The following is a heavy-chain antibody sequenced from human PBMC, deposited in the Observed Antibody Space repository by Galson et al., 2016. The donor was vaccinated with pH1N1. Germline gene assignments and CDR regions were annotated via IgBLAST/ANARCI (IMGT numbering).Heavy chain of an antibody. Sequence: SVKVSCKASGYTFTSYGISWVRQAPGQGLEWMGWISTYNGNTYYAQKLQGRVTMTTDTSTSTAYMELRSLRSDDTAVYYCARYEWFGEQWDYWGQGTLVTVSS. CDR1: GYTFTSYG. CDR3: ARYEWFGEQWDY. D-gene: IGHD3-10*01. V-gene: IGHV1-18*01. J-gene: IGHJ4*02. CDR2: ISTYNGNT.